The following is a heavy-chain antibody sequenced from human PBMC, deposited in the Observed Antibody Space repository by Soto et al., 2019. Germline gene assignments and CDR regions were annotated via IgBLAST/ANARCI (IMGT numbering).Heavy chain of an antibody. CDR2: ISWNSGSI. CDR3: AKDRDYGSGSSNYMDV. D-gene: IGHD3-10*01. V-gene: IGHV3-9*01. J-gene: IGHJ6*03. CDR1: GFTFDDYA. Sequence: PGGSLSLSCAASGFTFDDYAMHWVRQAPGKGLEWVSGISWNSGSIDYADSVKGRFTISRDNAKNSLYLQMNSLRAEDTALYYCAKDRDYGSGSSNYMDVWGKGTTVTVSS.